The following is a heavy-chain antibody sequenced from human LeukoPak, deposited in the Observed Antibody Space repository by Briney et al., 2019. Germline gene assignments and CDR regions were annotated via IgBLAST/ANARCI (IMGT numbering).Heavy chain of an antibody. D-gene: IGHD3-10*01. J-gene: IGHJ4*02. CDR1: GYTFTSYD. CDR3: AREYYYSSGNYYNRIDY. CDR2: MNPNSGNT. Sequence: VASVKVSCKASGYTFTSYDINWVRQATGQGLEWMGWMNPNSGNTGYAQKFQGRVTMTRDTSISTAYMELNRLRSDDTAVYSCAREYYYSSGNYYNRIDYWGQGTLVTVSS. V-gene: IGHV1-8*01.